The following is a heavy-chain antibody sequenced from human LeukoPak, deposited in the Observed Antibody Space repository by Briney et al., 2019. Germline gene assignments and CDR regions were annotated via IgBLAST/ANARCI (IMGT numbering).Heavy chain of an antibody. CDR2: FYYSGST. V-gene: IGHV4-39*07. CDR1: GGSISSRPYC. Sequence: PSETLSLTCTVSGGSISSRPYCWGWVRRPPGKGLEWLGSFYYSGSTYYKPSLKSRVTISVDTSKNQFSLKLSSVTAADTAVYYCARVKVGRDGYNYGARRVYYYMDVWGKGTTVTVSS. J-gene: IGHJ6*03. D-gene: IGHD5-24*01. CDR3: ARVKVGRDGYNYGARRVYYYMDV.